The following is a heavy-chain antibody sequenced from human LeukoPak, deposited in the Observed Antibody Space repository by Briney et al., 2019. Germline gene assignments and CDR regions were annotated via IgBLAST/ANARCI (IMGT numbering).Heavy chain of an antibody. CDR1: GFTVSSNY. D-gene: IGHD1-20*01. J-gene: IGHJ4*02. CDR2: IYSGGST. Sequence: PGGSLRLSCAASGFTVSSNYMSWVRQAPGKGLEWVSVIYSGGSTYYADFVKGRFTISRDNSKNTLYLQMNSLRAEDTAVYYCARRITRRGIDYWGQGTLVTVSS. CDR3: ARRITRRGIDY. V-gene: IGHV3-53*01.